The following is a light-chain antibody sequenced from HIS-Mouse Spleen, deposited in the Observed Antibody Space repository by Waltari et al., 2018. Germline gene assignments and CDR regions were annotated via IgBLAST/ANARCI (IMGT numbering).Light chain of an antibody. J-gene: IGLJ3*02. CDR1: SSDVGRYNL. CDR3: CSYAGSSTWV. V-gene: IGLV2-23*01. CDR2: EGS. Sequence: QSALTQPASVSGSPGQSITISCTGTSSDVGRYNLVSWYQQHPGKAPNLSIYEGSKRPSGVSNRFSGSKSGNTASLTISGLQAEDEADYYCCSYAGSSTWVFGGGTKLTVL.